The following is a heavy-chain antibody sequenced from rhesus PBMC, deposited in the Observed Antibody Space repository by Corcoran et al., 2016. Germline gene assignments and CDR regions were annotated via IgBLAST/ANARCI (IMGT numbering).Heavy chain of an antibody. CDR2: ISYIGRT. D-gene: IGHD2-33*01. Sequence: QVQLQESGPGLVKPSETLSLTCAVSGGSISSSYYYWSWIRQAPGKGMEWIGYISYIGRTSYNPTLKSRVTMSKDTSKNQFFLKLSAVTAADTAVYYCARDDSDGNDVNSLDVWGRGVLVTVSS. J-gene: IGHJ5-2*02. CDR3: ARDDSDGNDVNSLDV. CDR1: GGSISSSYYY. V-gene: IGHV4-122*02.